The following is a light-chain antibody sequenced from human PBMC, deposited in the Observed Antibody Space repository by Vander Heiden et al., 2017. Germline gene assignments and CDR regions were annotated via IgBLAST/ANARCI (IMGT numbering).Light chain of an antibody. Sequence: QSVLTQPPPVSGAPGQRVTISCTGTRSNIGAGYDVHWYQQLPGTAPKLLIYGSSNRPSGVPDRFSGSKSGTSASLAITGLQAEDEADYYCQSYDSSLTGSVFGGGTKLTVL. CDR3: QSYDSSLTGSV. CDR2: GSS. J-gene: IGLJ2*01. CDR1: RSNIGAGYD. V-gene: IGLV1-40*01.